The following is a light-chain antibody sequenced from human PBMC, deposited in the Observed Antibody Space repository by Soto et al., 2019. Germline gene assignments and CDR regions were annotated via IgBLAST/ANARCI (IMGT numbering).Light chain of an antibody. CDR3: SSFTSRSTWV. CDR1: SSDVGGYNY. Sequence: QSALTQPASVSGSPGQPITISCTGTSSDVGGYNYVSWYQQYPGKGPKLMIYDVSNRPSGVSNRFSGSKSGNTASLTISGLQAEDEADYYCSSFTSRSTWVFGGGTKVTVL. V-gene: IGLV2-14*01. J-gene: IGLJ3*02. CDR2: DVS.